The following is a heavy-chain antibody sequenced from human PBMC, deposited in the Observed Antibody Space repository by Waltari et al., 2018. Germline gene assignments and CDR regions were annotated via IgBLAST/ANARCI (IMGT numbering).Heavy chain of an antibody. D-gene: IGHD6-19*01. Sequence: EVQLLESGGGLVQPGGSLRLSCAASGFTFSSYAMSWVRQAPGKGLEWVSALSGSGGSTYYADSVKGRFTISRDNSKNTLYLQMNSLRAEDTAVYYCAKSIGASGWYQVDYWGQGTLVTVSS. V-gene: IGHV3-23*01. CDR1: GFTFSSYA. J-gene: IGHJ4*02. CDR2: LSGSGGST. CDR3: AKSIGASGWYQVDY.